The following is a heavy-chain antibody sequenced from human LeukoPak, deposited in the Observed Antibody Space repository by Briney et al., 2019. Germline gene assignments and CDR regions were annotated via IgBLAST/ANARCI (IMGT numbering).Heavy chain of an antibody. CDR2: ISGSSSTI. CDR1: GFTFGTSS. V-gene: IGHV3-48*02. D-gene: IGHD3-10*01. Sequence: GGSLRLSCAASGFTFGTSSMNWVRQAPGKGLEWVSYISGSSSTIYYADSVKGRSTISRDNAKNSLYLQMNSLRDEDTAVYYCARDYYGCFDYWGQGILVTVSS. J-gene: IGHJ4*02. CDR3: ARDYYGCFDY.